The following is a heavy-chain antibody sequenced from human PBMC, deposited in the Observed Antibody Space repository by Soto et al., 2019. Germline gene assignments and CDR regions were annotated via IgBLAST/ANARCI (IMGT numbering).Heavy chain of an antibody. V-gene: IGHV3-21*01. Sequence: GGSLRLSCAASGFTFSSYSMNWVRQAPGKGLEWVSSISSSSSYIYYADSVKGRFTISRDNAKNSLYLQMNSLRAEDTAVYYCARSPVVVVAATEYYFDYWGQGTLVTVSS. CDR1: GFTFSSYS. CDR2: ISSSSSYI. J-gene: IGHJ4*02. CDR3: ARSPVVVVAATEYYFDY. D-gene: IGHD2-15*01.